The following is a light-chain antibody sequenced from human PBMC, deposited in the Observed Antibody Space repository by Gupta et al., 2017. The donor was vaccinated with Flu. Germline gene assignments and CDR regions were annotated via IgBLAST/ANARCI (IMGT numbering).Light chain of an antibody. V-gene: IGLV2-14*01. CDR1: SIDVGAYHF. CDR3: SSYVSSSTLLV. CDR2: EVD. J-gene: IGLJ2*01. Sequence: SIDVGAYHFVSWYQKYPGKAPILIIYEVDTRTSGVSSRFSGSKSGNTAYLTISGLQTDDEADYYCSSYVSSSTLLVFGGGTKVTVL.